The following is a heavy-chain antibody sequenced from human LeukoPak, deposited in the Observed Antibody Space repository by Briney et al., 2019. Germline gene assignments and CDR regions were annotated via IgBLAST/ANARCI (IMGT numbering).Heavy chain of an antibody. CDR2: ISSSSYI. Sequence: GSLRLSCAASGFTFSSYGMHWVRQAPGKGLEWVSSISSSSYIYYADSVKGRFTISRDNAKNSLYLQMNSLRAEDTAVYYCARDDQQLWGQGTLVTVSS. CDR3: ARDDQQL. D-gene: IGHD2-2*01. CDR1: GFTFSSYG. J-gene: IGHJ4*02. V-gene: IGHV3-21*01.